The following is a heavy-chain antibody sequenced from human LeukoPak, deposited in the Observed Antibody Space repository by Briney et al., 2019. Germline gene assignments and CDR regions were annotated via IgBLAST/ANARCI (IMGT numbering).Heavy chain of an antibody. V-gene: IGHV1-46*01. D-gene: IGHD6-13*01. J-gene: IGHJ4*02. CDR1: GYTFIEYY. Sequence: ASVKVSRKTSGYTFIEYYLHWVRQTPGQAFEYMGIVNPAGGSTSYHHNFQGRVTMTREAPTTTIYMELRNLTSDDTAVYYCARGQLGPTSAPFDSWGQGTLVTVSS. CDR2: VNPAGGST. CDR3: ARGQLGPTSAPFDS.